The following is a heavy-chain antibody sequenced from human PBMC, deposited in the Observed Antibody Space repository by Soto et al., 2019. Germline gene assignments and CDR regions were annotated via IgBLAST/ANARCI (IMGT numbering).Heavy chain of an antibody. J-gene: IGHJ3*02. D-gene: IGHD3-3*02. V-gene: IGHV1-2*02. Sequence: QVQLVQSGAEVTKPGASVKVSCKASGYIFTGYYIQWVRQAPGQGLEWMGWINPNSGWTKFAQKFQGRVTMTSDTSTNTAYMELRRLRSDDTAVYYCARSHFWSGDYKDAFDIWGQGTMVTGSS. CDR3: ARSHFWSGDYKDAFDI. CDR2: INPNSGWT. CDR1: GYIFTGYY.